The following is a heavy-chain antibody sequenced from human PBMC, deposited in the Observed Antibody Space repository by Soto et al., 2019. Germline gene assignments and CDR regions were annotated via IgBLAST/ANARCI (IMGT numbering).Heavy chain of an antibody. J-gene: IGHJ5*02. V-gene: IGHV4-30-2*01. CDR3: ARTVDDYCSGGSCYSAVADNWFDP. CDR1: GGSISSGGYS. D-gene: IGHD2-15*01. CDR2: IYHSGST. Sequence: SETLSLTCAVSGGSISSGGYSWSWIRQPPGKGLEWIGYIYHSGSTYYNPSLKSRVTISVDRSKNQFSLKLSSVTAADTAVYYCARTVDDYCSGGSCYSAVADNWFDPWGQGTLVTVSS.